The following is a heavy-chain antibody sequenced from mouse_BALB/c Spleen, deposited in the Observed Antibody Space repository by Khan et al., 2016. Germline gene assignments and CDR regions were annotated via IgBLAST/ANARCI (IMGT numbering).Heavy chain of an antibody. Sequence: VQLQQSGPELVKPGASLKISCKASGYSFTGYTMNWVKQSHGEKLEWIGLISPYNGDTSYNQRFTGKATLTVDKSSSTAYMELLSLTSDDSAVYYCARSGYYDYWGQGTTLTVSS. V-gene: IGHV1-26*01. CDR1: GYSFTGYT. CDR3: ARSGYYDY. D-gene: IGHD2-3*01. J-gene: IGHJ2*01. CDR2: ISPYNGDT.